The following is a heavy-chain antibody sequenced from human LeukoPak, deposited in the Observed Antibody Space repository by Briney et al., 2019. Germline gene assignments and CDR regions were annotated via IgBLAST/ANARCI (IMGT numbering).Heavy chain of an antibody. Sequence: SETLSLTCTVSGGSISSSSYYWGWIRQPPGKGLEWIGSIYYSGSTYYNPSLKSRVTISVDTSKNQFSLKLSSVTAADTAVYYCARDVSYARGHFDYWGQGTLVTVSS. V-gene: IGHV4-39*07. J-gene: IGHJ4*02. CDR3: ARDVSYARGHFDY. CDR2: IYYSGST. CDR1: GGSISSSSYY. D-gene: IGHD3-10*01.